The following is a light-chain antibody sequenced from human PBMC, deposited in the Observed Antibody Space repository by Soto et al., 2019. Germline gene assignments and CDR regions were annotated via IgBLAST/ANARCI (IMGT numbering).Light chain of an antibody. CDR2: DAS. CDR1: QSVSSY. V-gene: IGKV3-11*01. CDR3: QQRSNWPPFT. J-gene: IGKJ3*01. Sequence: EIVLTQSPATLSLSPGERATLSCRASQSVSSYLAWYQQKPGQAPRRLIYDASNRATGIPARFSGSGSGTDFTLTIISLVHEDFAVYYCQQRSNWPPFTFGHGTKVDIK.